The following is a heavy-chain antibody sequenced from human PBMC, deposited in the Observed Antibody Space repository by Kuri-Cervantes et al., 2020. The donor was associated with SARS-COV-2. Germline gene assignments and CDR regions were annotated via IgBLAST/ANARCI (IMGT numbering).Heavy chain of an antibody. D-gene: IGHD4-17*01. CDR3: ARDGVRDDYGFSSY. V-gene: IGHV3-48*02. J-gene: IGHJ4*02. CDR1: GFTFSSYS. CDR2: ISSSSSTI. Sequence: GGSLRLSCAASGFTFSSYSMNWVRQAPGKGLEWVSSISSSSSTICYADSVKGRFTISRDNAKNSLYLQMNSLRDEDTAVYYCARDGVRDDYGFSSYWGQGTLVTVSS.